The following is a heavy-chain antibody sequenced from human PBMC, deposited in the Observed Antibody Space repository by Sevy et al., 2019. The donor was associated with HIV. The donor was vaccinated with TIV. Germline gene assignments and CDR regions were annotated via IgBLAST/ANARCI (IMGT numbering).Heavy chain of an antibody. J-gene: IGHJ4*02. Sequence: GGSLRLSCSTFGFTFSNYGMHWVRQAPGRGLEWVAAIFSDGNYQYYADSVKGRVTISRDNSKNTLYLQMSSQRADDTAMYYCARESGSGWYVDSWGRGTLVTVSS. CDR1: GFTFSNYG. D-gene: IGHD6-19*01. CDR2: IFSDGNYQ. V-gene: IGHV3-33*08. CDR3: ARESGSGWYVDS.